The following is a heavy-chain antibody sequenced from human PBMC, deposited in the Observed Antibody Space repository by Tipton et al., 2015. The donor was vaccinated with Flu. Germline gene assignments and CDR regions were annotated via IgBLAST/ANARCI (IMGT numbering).Heavy chain of an antibody. V-gene: IGHV1-8*01. CDR3: ARGIPGSFPQY. CDR2: MNPNSGNT. CDR1: GYTFTSYD. D-gene: IGHD1-26*01. Sequence: QSGAEVKKPGASVKVSCKASGYTFTSYDINWVRQATGQGLEWMGWMNPNSGNTGYAQKFQGRVTMTRNTYISTAYMELTCLSSEATVEYYCARGIPGSFPQYWGRGTLVTVSS. J-gene: IGHJ4*02.